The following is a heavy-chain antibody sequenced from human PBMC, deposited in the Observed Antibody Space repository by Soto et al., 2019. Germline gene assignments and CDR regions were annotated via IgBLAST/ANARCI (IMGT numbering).Heavy chain of an antibody. CDR3: ARITHRITMIVVGGAFDI. CDR2: IYSGGST. V-gene: IGHV3-53*02. Sequence: EVQLVETGGGLIQPGGSLRLSCAASGFTVSSNYMSWVRQAPGKGLEWVSVIYSGGSTYYADSVKGRFTISRDNSKNTLYLQMNSLRAEDTGVYYCARITHRITMIVVGGAFDIWGQGTMVTVSS. CDR1: GFTVSSNY. D-gene: IGHD3-22*01. J-gene: IGHJ3*02.